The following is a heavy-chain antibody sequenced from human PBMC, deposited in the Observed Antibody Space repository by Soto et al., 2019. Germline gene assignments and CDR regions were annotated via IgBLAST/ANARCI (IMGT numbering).Heavy chain of an antibody. CDR3: AKDSETYYYDSSGLDYFDY. CDR1: GFTFSSYA. J-gene: IGHJ4*02. V-gene: IGHV3-23*01. Sequence: GGSLRLSCAASGFTFSSYAMSWVRQAPGKGLEWVSAISGSGGSTYYADSVKGRFTISRDNSKNTLYLQMNSLRAEDTAVYYCAKDSETYYYDSSGLDYFDYWGQGTLVTVSS. CDR2: ISGSGGST. D-gene: IGHD3-22*01.